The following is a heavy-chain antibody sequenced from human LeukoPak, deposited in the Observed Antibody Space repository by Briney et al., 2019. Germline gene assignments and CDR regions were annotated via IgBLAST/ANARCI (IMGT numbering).Heavy chain of an antibody. Sequence: SETLSLTCAVSGGSISSSNWWSWVRQPPGKGLEWIGETYHSGSTNYNPSLKSRVTISVDKSKNQFSLKLSSVTAADTAVYYCARRPRVGASPFDYWGQGTLVTVSS. J-gene: IGHJ4*02. V-gene: IGHV4-4*02. CDR2: TYHSGST. CDR3: ARRPRVGASPFDY. D-gene: IGHD1-26*01. CDR1: GGSISSSNW.